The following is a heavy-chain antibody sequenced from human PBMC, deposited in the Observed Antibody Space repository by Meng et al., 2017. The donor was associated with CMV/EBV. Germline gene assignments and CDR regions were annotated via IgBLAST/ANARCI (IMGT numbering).Heavy chain of an antibody. J-gene: IGHJ4*02. CDR2: INWNGGSI. CDR3: ARDDSTRWDGSDY. Sequence: GESLKISCAASGFTFDDYGMSWVRQAPGKGLEWVSGINWNGGSIGYADSVKGRFTISRDNAKNSLYLQMNSLRAEDTALYYCARDDSTRWDGSDYWGQGTLVTVSS. CDR1: GFTFDDYG. V-gene: IGHV3-20*04. D-gene: IGHD3-10*01.